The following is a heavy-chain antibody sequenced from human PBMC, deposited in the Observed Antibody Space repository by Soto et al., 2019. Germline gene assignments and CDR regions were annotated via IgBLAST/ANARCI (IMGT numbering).Heavy chain of an antibody. J-gene: IGHJ4*02. Sequence: SQTLPLTCAVSGGYIKSNPCWSWVRQAPGKGLEWIGEFSHSGDNNYNPSLQSRVTISVDKSKDQFSLILNSVTAADTAVYYCARGGSYWAFDYWGQGTLVTVSS. CDR1: GGYIKSNPC. D-gene: IGHD1-26*01. V-gene: IGHV4-4*02. CDR2: FSHSGDN. CDR3: ARGGSYWAFDY.